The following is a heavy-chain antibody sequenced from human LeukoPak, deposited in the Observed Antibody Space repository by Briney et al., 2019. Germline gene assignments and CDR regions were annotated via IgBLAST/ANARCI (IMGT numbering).Heavy chain of an antibody. J-gene: IGHJ4*02. Sequence: GGSLRLSCEASGFTFNTYSVNWVRQAPGKGLEWVSSISNSGSQIFYADSVKGRFTISRDNAKNTLYLQMNSLRAEDTAVYYCAGSLGPLTEYWGQGTLVAVSS. V-gene: IGHV3-21*01. D-gene: IGHD7-27*01. CDR2: ISNSGSQI. CDR3: AGSLGPLTEY. CDR1: GFTFNTYS.